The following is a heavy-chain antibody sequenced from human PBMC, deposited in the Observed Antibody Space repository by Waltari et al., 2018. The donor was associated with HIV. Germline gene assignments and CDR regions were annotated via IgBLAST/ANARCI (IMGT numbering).Heavy chain of an antibody. V-gene: IGHV3-7*01. CDR1: GFTFSLYW. CDR2: VKQDGSGK. J-gene: IGHJ5*02. CDR3: AKYSGSYWGAHNWFDP. D-gene: IGHD1-26*01. Sequence: EVQLVESGGGLVQPGGSLRLSCAASGFTFSLYWMSWHRQAPGKGLEGGAKVKQDGSGKHDAESVRGRFTISRDNTKNSLYLQMNSLRAEDTAVYYCAKYSGSYWGAHNWFDPWGQGTLVTVSS.